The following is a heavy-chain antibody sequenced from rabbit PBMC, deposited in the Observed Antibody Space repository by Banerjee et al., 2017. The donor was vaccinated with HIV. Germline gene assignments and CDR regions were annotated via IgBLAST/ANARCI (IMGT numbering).Heavy chain of an antibody. D-gene: IGHD6-1*01. V-gene: IGHV1S40*01. J-gene: IGHJ4*01. CDR1: GFDFSSGYD. Sequence: QSLEESGGGLVKPGASLTLTCKASGFDFSSGYDMCWVRQAPGKGLEWIACFHADSSGSTGYASWAKGRFTISKTSSTTVTLQMTSLTAADTATYFCARDVARDGYYFNLWGQGTLVTVS. CDR2: FHADSSGST. CDR3: ARDVARDGYYFNL.